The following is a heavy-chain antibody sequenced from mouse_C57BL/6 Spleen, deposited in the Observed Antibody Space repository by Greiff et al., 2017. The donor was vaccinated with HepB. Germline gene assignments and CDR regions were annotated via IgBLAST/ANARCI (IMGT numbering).Heavy chain of an antibody. J-gene: IGHJ4*01. CDR1: GFTFSDYY. CDR3: ASPIYYGYDVNYAMDY. V-gene: IGHV5-12*01. Sequence: EVQRVESGGGLVQPGGSLKLSCAASGFTFSDYYMYWVRQTPEKRLEWVAYISNGGGSTYYPDTVKGRFTISRDNAKNTLYLQMSRLKSEDTAMYYCASPIYYGYDVNYAMDYWGQGTSVTVSS. D-gene: IGHD2-2*01. CDR2: ISNGGGST.